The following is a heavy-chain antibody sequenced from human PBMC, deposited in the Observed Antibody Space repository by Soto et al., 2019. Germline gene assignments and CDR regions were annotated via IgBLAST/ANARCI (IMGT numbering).Heavy chain of an antibody. Sequence: QVHLVQSGAAVKKPGASVKVSCKGSGYGFTTYGITWVRQAPGQGLEWMAWISAHNGNTNYAQKLQGRGTVARGTPQSTAQHGPGDPRSGATAGLYWGEGRDRDLRGQGALVTVSS. CDR2: ISAHNGNT. CDR1: GYGFTTYG. CDR3: GEGRDRDL. D-gene: IGHD3-16*01. V-gene: IGHV1-18*01. J-gene: IGHJ4*02.